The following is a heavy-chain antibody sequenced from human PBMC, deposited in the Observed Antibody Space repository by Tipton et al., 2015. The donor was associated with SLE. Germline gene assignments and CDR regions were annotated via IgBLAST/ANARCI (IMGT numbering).Heavy chain of an antibody. J-gene: IGHJ4*02. CDR3: ARETDYDFWSGLMYYFDY. Sequence: SLRLSCAASGFTFSSYGMHWVRQAPGKGLEWVAFIRYDGSNKYYADSVKGRFTISRDNAKNSLYLQMNSLRAEDTAVYYCARETDYDFWSGLMYYFDYWGQGTLVTVSS. D-gene: IGHD3-3*01. V-gene: IGHV3-30*02. CDR1: GFTFSSYG. CDR2: IRYDGSNK.